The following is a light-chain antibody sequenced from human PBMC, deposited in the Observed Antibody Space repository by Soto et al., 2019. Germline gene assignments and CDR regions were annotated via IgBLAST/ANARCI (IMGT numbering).Light chain of an antibody. Sequence: EIVLTQSPGTLSLSPGERATLSCRASPSVSSSYLAWYQQKPGQAPRLLIYGASSRATGIPDRFSGSWSGTDFTLTISRLEPEDFAVYYCQQYGSSRGTFGPGTKVDIK. V-gene: IGKV3-20*01. CDR2: GAS. CDR3: QQYGSSRGT. J-gene: IGKJ3*01. CDR1: PSVSSSY.